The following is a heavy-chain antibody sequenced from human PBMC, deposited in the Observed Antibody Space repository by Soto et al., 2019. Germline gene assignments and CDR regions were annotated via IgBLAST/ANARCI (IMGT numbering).Heavy chain of an antibody. J-gene: IGHJ4*02. CDR2: ISGSGGST. D-gene: IGHD6-13*01. CDR3: AKDRTRGSSRPYYFDY. V-gene: IGHV3-23*01. Sequence: GGSLRLSXAASGFTFSSYAMSWVRQAPGKGLEWVSAISGSGGSTYYADSVKGRFTISRDNSKNTLYLQMNSLRAEDTAVYYCAKDRTRGSSRPYYFDYWGQGTLVTVSS. CDR1: GFTFSSYA.